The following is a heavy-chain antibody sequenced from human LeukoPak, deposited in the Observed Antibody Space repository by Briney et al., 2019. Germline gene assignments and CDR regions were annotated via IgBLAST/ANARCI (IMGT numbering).Heavy chain of an antibody. CDR2: IIPIFGTA. D-gene: IGHD3-22*01. Sequence: SVKVSCKASGYTFSSYDINWVRQATGQGLEWMGGIIPIFGTANYAQKFQGRVTITADKSTSTAYMELSSLRSEDTAVYYCARVLPRGFDSSGYSSYYFDYWGQGTLVTVSS. CDR3: ARVLPRGFDSSGYSSYYFDY. V-gene: IGHV1-69*06. CDR1: GYTFSSYD. J-gene: IGHJ4*02.